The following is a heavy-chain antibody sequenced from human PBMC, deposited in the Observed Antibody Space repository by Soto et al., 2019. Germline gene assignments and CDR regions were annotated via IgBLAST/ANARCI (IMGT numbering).Heavy chain of an antibody. V-gene: IGHV4-34*01. J-gene: IGHJ5*02. CDR3: ARGGYSSGYGWFDP. CDR1: GGSFSGYY. Sequence: ETLSLTCAVYGGSFSGYYWSWIRQPPGKGLEWSGEIYHSGRTNYNPSLKSRVTISVDTSKNQFSLRLSSVTAADTAVYYCARGGYSSGYGWFDPWGQGTQVTVSS. D-gene: IGHD6-19*01. CDR2: IYHSGRT.